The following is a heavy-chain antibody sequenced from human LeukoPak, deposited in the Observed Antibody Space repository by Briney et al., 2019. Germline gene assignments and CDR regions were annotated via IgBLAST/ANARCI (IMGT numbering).Heavy chain of an antibody. CDR2: ISGSGGST. CDR1: GFSFSSYA. J-gene: IGHJ4*02. D-gene: IGHD3-22*01. Sequence: AGGSLRLSCAATGFSFSSYAMSWVRQAPGKGLEWVSAISGSGGSTYYADSVKGRFTISRDNSKNTLYLQMNSLRAEDTAVYYCAREADYYDSSGYPFDYWGQGTLVTVSS. V-gene: IGHV3-23*01. CDR3: AREADYYDSSGYPFDY.